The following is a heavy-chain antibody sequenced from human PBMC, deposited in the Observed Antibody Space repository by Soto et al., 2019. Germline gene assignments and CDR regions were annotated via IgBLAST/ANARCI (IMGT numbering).Heavy chain of an antibody. J-gene: IGHJ6*02. D-gene: IGHD6-13*01. CDR1: GYTFTSYG. CDR3: ARGQLERSYYYYYGMDV. CDR2: ISAYNGNT. Sequence: GASVKVSCKASGYTFTSYGISWVRQAPGQGLEWMGWISAYNGNTNYAQKLQGRVTMTTDTSTSTAYMELRSLRSDDTAVYYCARGQLERSYYYYYGMDVWGQGTTVTVSS. V-gene: IGHV1-18*01.